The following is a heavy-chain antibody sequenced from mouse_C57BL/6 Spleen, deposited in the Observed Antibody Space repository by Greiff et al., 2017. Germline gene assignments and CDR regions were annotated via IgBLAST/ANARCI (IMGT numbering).Heavy chain of an antibody. V-gene: IGHV1-82*01. CDR3: ARGRSYIDY. Sequence: VKLMESGPELVKPGASVKISCKASGYAFSSSWMNWVKQRPGKGLEWIGRIYPGDGDTNYNGKFKGKATLTADKSSSTAYMQLSRLSSEDSAVYFCARGRSYIDYWGQGTTLTVSS. CDR2: IYPGDGDT. CDR1: GYAFSSSW. J-gene: IGHJ2*01.